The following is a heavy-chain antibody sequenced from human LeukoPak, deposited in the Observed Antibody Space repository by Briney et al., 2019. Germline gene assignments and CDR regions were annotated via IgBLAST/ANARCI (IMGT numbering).Heavy chain of an antibody. CDR2: IRSDGSDT. CDR3: AKDLLEVTYYFDY. D-gene: IGHD3-3*01. Sequence: GGSLRLSCAASGFTFSDTWMHWVRQAPGEGLVWVSRIRSDGSDTRYAESVKGRFTISRDNSKNTLYLQMNSLRAEDTAVYYCAKDLLEVTYYFDYWGQGTLVTVSS. V-gene: IGHV3-74*01. J-gene: IGHJ4*02. CDR1: GFTFSDTW.